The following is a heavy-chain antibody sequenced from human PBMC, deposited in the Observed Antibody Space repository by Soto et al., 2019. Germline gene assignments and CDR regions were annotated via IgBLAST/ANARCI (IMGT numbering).Heavy chain of an antibody. V-gene: IGHV3-23*01. D-gene: IGHD6-19*01. J-gene: IGHJ4*02. CDR2: ISGSGGST. Sequence: GGGLRLSFAALGFTLCSYFLNLGRQAPGKGLEWVSVISGSGGSTYYADSVKGRFTISRDNSKNTLYLQMNSLRAEDTAVYYCASRSSGWYFDYWGQGTLVTVSS. CDR3: ASRSSGWYFDY. CDR1: GFTLCSYF.